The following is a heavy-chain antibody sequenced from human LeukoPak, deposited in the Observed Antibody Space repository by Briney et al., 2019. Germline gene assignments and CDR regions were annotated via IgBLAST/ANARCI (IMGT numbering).Heavy chain of an antibody. D-gene: IGHD3-10*01. J-gene: IGHJ4*02. CDR1: GFTFITYA. Sequence: PGGSLRLSCAASGFTFITYAMSWVRQAPGKGLEWVSGISGSGGSTYYADSVKGRFTISRDNSKNMLYLQMNSLRAEGTAVYYCAKAPRGSGSYSDYWGQGTLVTVSS. V-gene: IGHV3-23*01. CDR2: ISGSGGST. CDR3: AKAPRGSGSYSDY.